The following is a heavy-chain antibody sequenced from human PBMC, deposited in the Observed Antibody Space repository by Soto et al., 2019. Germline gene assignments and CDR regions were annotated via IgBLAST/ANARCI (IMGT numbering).Heavy chain of an antibody. CDR2: IYPGDSDT. J-gene: IGHJ4*02. Sequence: LKISCKGSGYSFTSYWIGWVRQMPGKGLEWMGIIYPGDSDTRYSPSFQGQVTISADKSISTAYLQWSSLKASDTAMYYCARETPYCSSNTCPFDYWGQGPLVTVS. CDR1: GYSFTSYW. CDR3: ARETPYCSSNTCPFDY. D-gene: IGHD2-2*01. V-gene: IGHV5-51*01.